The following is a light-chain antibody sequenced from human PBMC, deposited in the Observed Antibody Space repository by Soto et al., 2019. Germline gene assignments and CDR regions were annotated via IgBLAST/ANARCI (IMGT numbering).Light chain of an antibody. CDR1: SSDVGHYNY. V-gene: IGLV2-14*01. J-gene: IGLJ1*01. Sequence: ALTQPASVSGSPGQSITISCTGTSSDVGHYNYVSWYQQYPGRVPKLLIYMVSNRPSGVSNRFSGPKSGNTASLTISGLQAEDEADYFCTSPTPGSLYVFGTGTKVTVL. CDR3: TSPTPGSLYV. CDR2: MVS.